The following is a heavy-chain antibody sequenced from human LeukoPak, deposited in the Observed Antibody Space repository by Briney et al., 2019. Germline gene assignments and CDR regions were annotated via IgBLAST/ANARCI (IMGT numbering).Heavy chain of an antibody. V-gene: IGHV3-21*01. CDR1: GFNFSSYS. D-gene: IGHD2-21*02. CDR2: ISSSSSYI. J-gene: IGHJ4*02. Sequence: GGSLRLSCAASGFNFSSYSMNWVRQAPGKGLEWVSSISSSSSYIYYADSVKGRFTISRDNAKNSLYLQMNSLRGEDKAVYYCARDGAYCGGDCSGFYFDYWGQGTLVTVSS. CDR3: ARDGAYCGGDCSGFYFDY.